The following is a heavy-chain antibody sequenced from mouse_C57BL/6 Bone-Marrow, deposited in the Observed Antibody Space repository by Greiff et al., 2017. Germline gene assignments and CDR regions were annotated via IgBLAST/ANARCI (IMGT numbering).Heavy chain of an antibody. D-gene: IGHD1-1*01. V-gene: IGHV1-69*01. CDR1: GYTFTSYW. CDR2: IDPSDSYT. CDR3: ARDYGSSQDY. Sequence: VQLQQPGAELVMPGASVKLSCKASGYTFTSYWMHWVKQRPGQGLEWIGEIDPSDSYTNYNQKFKGKSTLTADKSSSTAYMQLSSLTSEDSAVYYCARDYGSSQDYWGQGTSVTVSS. J-gene: IGHJ4*01.